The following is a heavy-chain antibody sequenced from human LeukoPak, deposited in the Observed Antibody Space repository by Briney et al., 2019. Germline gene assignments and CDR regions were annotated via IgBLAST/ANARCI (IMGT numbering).Heavy chain of an antibody. J-gene: IGHJ4*02. CDR2: IYSGGST. CDR3: AKERSSSGRFEVFDY. V-gene: IGHV3-53*01. Sequence: GGSLRLSCAASGFTVSSNYMSWVRQAPGKGLEWVSVIYSGGSTYYADSVKGRFTISRDNSKNTLYLQMNSLRAEDTAVYYCAKERSSSGRFEVFDYWGQGTLVTVSS. D-gene: IGHD6-19*01. CDR1: GFTVSSNY.